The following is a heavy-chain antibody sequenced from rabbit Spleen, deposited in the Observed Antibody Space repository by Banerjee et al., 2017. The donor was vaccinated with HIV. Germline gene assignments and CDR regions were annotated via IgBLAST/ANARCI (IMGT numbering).Heavy chain of an antibody. D-gene: IGHD5-1*01. V-gene: IGHV1S40*01. CDR3: ARDDGSYDYIDVYFNL. Sequence: QSLEESGGDLVKPGASLTLTCTASGVSFSISSYMCWVRQAPGKGLEWIACIDSGSSGFTYFATWAKGRFTISKTSSTTVTLQMTRLTAADTATYFCARDDGSYDYIDVYFNLWGPGTLVTVS. J-gene: IGHJ4*01. CDR2: IDSGSSGFT. CDR1: GVSFSISSY.